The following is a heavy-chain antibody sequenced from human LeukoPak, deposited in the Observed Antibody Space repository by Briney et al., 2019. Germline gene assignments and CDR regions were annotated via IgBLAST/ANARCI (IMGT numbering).Heavy chain of an antibody. CDR3: ARIFGEVPAAVLGNWFDP. CDR1: GYSFTTFW. J-gene: IGHJ5*02. D-gene: IGHD2-2*01. CDR2: IYPGDSDT. Sequence: GESLKISCKGSGYSFTTFWIAWVRQMPGKGLEWMGIIYPGDSDTRDSPSFQGQVTISADKSISTAYLQWSSLRASDTAMYYCARIFGEVPAAVLGNWFDPWGQGTLVTVSS. V-gene: IGHV5-51*01.